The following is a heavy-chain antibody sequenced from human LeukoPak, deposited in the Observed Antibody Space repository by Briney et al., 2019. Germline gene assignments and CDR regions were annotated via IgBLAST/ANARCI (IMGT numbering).Heavy chain of an antibody. CDR3: ARDSDDFWSGYYTPQFDY. Sequence: PGASVKFSCKASGGTFSSYAISWVRQAPGQGLEWMGGIIPIFGTANYAQKFQGRVTITADESTSTAYMELSSLRSEDTAVYYCARDSDDFWSGYYTPQFDYWGQGTLVTVSS. V-gene: IGHV1-69*13. CDR1: GGTFSSYA. J-gene: IGHJ4*02. CDR2: IIPIFGTA. D-gene: IGHD3-3*01.